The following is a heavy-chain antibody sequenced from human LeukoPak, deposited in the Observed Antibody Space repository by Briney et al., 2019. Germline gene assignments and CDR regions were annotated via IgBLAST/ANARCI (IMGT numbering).Heavy chain of an antibody. D-gene: IGHD2-2*02. CDR3: ASNIPWDWFDP. Sequence: PSETLSLTCAVYGGSFSGYYWSWIRQPPGKGLEWIGEINHSGSTNYNPSLKSRVTISVDTSNNQFSLKLSSVTAADTAVYYCASNIPWDWFDPWGQGTLVTVSS. V-gene: IGHV4-34*01. CDR1: GGSFSGYY. J-gene: IGHJ5*02. CDR2: INHSGST.